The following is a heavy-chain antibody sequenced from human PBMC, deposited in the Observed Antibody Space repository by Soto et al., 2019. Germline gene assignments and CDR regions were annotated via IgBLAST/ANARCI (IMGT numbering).Heavy chain of an antibody. CDR3: ARDIVVVPAAIPYYYYMDV. CDR2: ISAYNGNT. D-gene: IGHD2-2*01. CDR1: GYSVSSYG. J-gene: IGHJ6*03. V-gene: IGHV1-18*01. Sequence: GVPVKVSCKSSGYSVSSYGISWVRQAPGQGLEWMGWISAYNGNTNYAQKLQGRVTMTTDTSTSTAYMELRSLRSDDTAVYYCARDIVVVPAAIPYYYYMDVWGKGTTVTVSS.